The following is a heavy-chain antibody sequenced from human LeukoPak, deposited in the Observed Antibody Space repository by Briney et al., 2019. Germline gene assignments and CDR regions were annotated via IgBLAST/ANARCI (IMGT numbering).Heavy chain of an antibody. V-gene: IGHV1-18*01. D-gene: IGHD5-18*01. Sequence: ASVKVSFKASGYTFTSYSINWVRQAPGQGLGWMGWITTYNGKTNSAQQFQGRVTMTTDTSTSTAYMELRSLRSDDTAVYYCARAGGYSYGQSFDYWGQGALVTVST. CDR1: GYTFTSYS. CDR2: ITTYNGKT. CDR3: ARAGGYSYGQSFDY. J-gene: IGHJ4*02.